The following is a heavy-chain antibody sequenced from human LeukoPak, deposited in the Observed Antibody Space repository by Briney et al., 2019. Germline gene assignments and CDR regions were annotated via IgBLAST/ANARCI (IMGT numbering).Heavy chain of an antibody. CDR3: ASLGIFLTRTKYY. Sequence: GGSLRLSCAASGFTVSSNYMSWVRQAPGKGLEWVAVISSDGRNKYYADSVKGRFTISRDNSKKTLYLQMNSLRHEDTAVYYCASLGIFLTRTKYYWGQGTLVTVSS. CDR1: GFTVSSNY. CDR2: ISSDGRNK. V-gene: IGHV3-30*03. D-gene: IGHD1-7*01. J-gene: IGHJ4*02.